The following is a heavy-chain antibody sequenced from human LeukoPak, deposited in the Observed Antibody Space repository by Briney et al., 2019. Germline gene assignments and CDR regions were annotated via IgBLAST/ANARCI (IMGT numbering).Heavy chain of an antibody. D-gene: IGHD6-19*01. CDR2: IYYSGST. Sequence: SETLSLTCTVSGGSISSYYWSWIRQPPGKGLEWIGYIYYSGSTNYNPSLKGRVTISVDTSKNQFSLKLSSVTAADTAVYYCARRQYSSGWTNAFDIWGQGTMVTVSS. J-gene: IGHJ3*02. CDR1: GGSISSYY. CDR3: ARRQYSSGWTNAFDI. V-gene: IGHV4-59*08.